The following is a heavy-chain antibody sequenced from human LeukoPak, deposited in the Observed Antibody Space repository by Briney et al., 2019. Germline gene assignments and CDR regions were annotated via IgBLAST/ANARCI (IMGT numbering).Heavy chain of an antibody. CDR3: ARGICSGGTCYSPGAFDF. Sequence: SETLSLTCTVSGASITNYYCSWIRQPAGKGLEWIGRIYTGGTTNYNPSLKSRVTMSVDTSKNQFSLNLTSVTAADTAVYYCARGICSGGTCYSPGAFDFWGQGTMVTVSS. D-gene: IGHD2-15*01. CDR2: IYTGGTT. J-gene: IGHJ3*01. V-gene: IGHV4-4*07. CDR1: GASITNYY.